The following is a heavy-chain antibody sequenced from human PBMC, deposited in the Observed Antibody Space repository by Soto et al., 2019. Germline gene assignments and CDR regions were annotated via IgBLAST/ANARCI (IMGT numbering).Heavy chain of an antibody. Sequence: QVQLVESGGGVVQPGRSLRLSCAASGFTFSSYGMHWVRQAPGKGLEWVAVISYDGSNKYYADSVKGRFTISRDNSKNTLYLQMNSLRAEDTAVYYCAKNVLLWFGESRPDYWGQGTLVTVSS. D-gene: IGHD3-10*01. J-gene: IGHJ4*02. CDR3: AKNVLLWFGESRPDY. CDR2: ISYDGSNK. V-gene: IGHV3-30*18. CDR1: GFTFSSYG.